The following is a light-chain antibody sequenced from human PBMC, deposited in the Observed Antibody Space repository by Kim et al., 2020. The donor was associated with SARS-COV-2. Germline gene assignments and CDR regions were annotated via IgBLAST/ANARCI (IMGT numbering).Light chain of an antibody. CDR2: AAS. Sequence: DIQMTQSPSSLSASVGDRVTITCRASRGIRSNLAWFQQKPGRAPKSLIYAASSLHSGAPSRFSGGGSGTEFTLTISSLQAEDSATYYCQQYSRYPRTFGQGTKVDIK. CDR1: RGIRSN. J-gene: IGKJ1*01. V-gene: IGKV1-16*01. CDR3: QQYSRYPRT.